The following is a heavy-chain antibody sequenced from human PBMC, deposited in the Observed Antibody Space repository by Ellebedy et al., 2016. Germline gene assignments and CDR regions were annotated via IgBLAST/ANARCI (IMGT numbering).Heavy chain of an antibody. V-gene: IGHV4-59*01. J-gene: IGHJ4*02. CDR1: GGSINTYY. CDR3: ARAKAATYVQPFDS. D-gene: IGHD6-25*01. Sequence: SETLSLTXTVSGGSINTYYWSWIRQAPGKGLEWIANIYNNGKTSYNAALKSRVTISTDTSTNQVSLRLTSVTAADTAFYYCARAKAATYVQPFDSWGQGTLVTVSS. CDR2: IYNNGKT.